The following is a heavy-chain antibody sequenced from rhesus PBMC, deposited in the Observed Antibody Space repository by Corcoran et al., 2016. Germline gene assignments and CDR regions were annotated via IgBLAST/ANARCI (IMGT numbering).Heavy chain of an antibody. CDR3: VRLDYRNAFDF. J-gene: IGHJ3*01. D-gene: IGHD4-17*01. CDR2: NSGSGGST. CDR1: GGSIISSNW. Sequence: QVQLQESGPGLVKPSETLSLTCAVSGGSIISSNWWSWIRQPPGEGLGGIGNNSGSGGSTYYNPSLQSRVTISTDTSKNQFSLKLSSVTAADTAVYYCVRLDYRNAFDFWGQGLRVTVSS. V-gene: IGHV4-65*01.